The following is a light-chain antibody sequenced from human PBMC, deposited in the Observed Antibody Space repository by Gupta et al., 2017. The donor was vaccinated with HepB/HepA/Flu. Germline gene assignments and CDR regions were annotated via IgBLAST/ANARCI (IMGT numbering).Light chain of an antibody. J-gene: IGLJ2*01. V-gene: IGLV2-14*03. CDR3: SSYTSSSTVV. Sequence: QSALTQPAPVSGSPGQSITIPCTGTNSDVDGHNYVSWYQQHPGKAPKLMIYDVSNRPSGVSNRFSGSKSGSTASLTVSGLQAEDEADYYCSSYTSSSTVVFGGGTKVTVL. CDR1: NSDVDGHNY. CDR2: DVS.